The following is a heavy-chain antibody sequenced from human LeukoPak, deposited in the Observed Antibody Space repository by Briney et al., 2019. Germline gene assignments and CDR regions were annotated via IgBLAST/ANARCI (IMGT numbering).Heavy chain of an antibody. J-gene: IGHJ4*02. CDR2: ISATDRRT. V-gene: IGHV3-23*01. CDR3: AKDLAYSFDS. Sequence: GGSLRLSCATSGFTFSSYTMSWVRQAPGKGLEWVAAISATDRRTYYADSVKGRFTISRDNWSMLYLQMNSLRAEDTAVYYCAKDLAYSFDSWGQGTLVTVSS. CDR1: GFTFSSYT.